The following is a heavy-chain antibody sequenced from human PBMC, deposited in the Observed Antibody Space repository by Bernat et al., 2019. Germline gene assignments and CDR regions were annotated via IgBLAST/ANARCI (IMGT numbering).Heavy chain of an antibody. Sequence: EVQLVVSVGGLVKPGGSLRLSCAASGVTFSSDSMNWVRQAPGKGLEWVSTISSSSSYIYYADSVKGRFTISSDNAKNSLYMQMNSLRAEDTAVYYCARDIWPDFWSGYYPPSNWFDPWGQGTLVTVSS. CDR1: GVTFSSDS. CDR2: ISSSSSYI. J-gene: IGHJ5*02. D-gene: IGHD3-3*01. CDR3: ARDIWPDFWSGYYPPSNWFDP. V-gene: IGHV3-21*01.